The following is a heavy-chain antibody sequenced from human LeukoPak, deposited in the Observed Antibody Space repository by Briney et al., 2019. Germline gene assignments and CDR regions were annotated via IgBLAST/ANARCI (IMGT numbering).Heavy chain of an antibody. CDR2: MYDSGST. J-gene: IGHJ5*02. CDR3: ARVDAGWFDP. D-gene: IGHD2-2*03. Sequence: SETLSLTCTVSGGSISSYYWSCIRQPPGKGLEWTGYMYDSGSTNYNPSLKSRVTISVDASKNQFSLKVSSVTAADTAVYYCARVDAGWFDPWGQGTLVTVSS. CDR1: GGSISSYY. V-gene: IGHV4-59*01.